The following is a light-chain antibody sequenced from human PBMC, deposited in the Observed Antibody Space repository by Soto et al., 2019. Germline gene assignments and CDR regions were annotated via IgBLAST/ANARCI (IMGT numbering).Light chain of an antibody. J-gene: IGKJ4*01. CDR1: QSFSTW. Sequence: DIQMTQSPSTMSASVGDRVTITCRASQSFSTWLDWYQQKPGKAPKLLIHKASTLENWVPSRFSGSVSGTEFTLTISSRQPDDFATYSCHQYHIYPVTFGGGTKVEIK. CDR3: HQYHIYPVT. CDR2: KAS. V-gene: IGKV1-5*03.